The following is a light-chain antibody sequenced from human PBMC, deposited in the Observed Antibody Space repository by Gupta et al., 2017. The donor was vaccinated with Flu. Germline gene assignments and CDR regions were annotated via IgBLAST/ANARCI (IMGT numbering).Light chain of an antibody. J-gene: IGKJ2*01. CDR3: QQDVSSYT. Sequence: EIVLTQSPASLSLSPGEIATTSSGASQSVRSSYLDWYQQKPGLAPRLLIYDASSRATGIPDRCSGSGSGTDFTLTISGLEAEDGAVYYWQQDVSSYTFGQGTKLEIK. CDR1: QSVRSSY. V-gene: IGKV3D-20*01. CDR2: DAS.